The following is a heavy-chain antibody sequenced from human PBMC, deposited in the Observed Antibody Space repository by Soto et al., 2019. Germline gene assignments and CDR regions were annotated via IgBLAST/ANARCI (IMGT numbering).Heavy chain of an antibody. V-gene: IGHV4-31*03. CDR2: IYYSGST. CDR1: GGTISSGGYY. D-gene: IGHD3-3*01. CDR3: ARDPRYDFWSGPYGMDV. J-gene: IGHJ6*02. Sequence: SETLSLTCTVSGGTISSGGYYWSWIRQHPGKGLEWIGYIYYSGSTYYNPSLKSRVTISVDTSKNQFSLKLSSVTAADTAVYYCARDPRYDFWSGPYGMDVWGQGTTVTVSS.